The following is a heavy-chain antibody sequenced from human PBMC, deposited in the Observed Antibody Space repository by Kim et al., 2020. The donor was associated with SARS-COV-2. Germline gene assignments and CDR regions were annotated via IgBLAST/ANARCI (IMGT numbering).Heavy chain of an antibody. CDR3: ARDQSRITIFGVVINYYYMDV. J-gene: IGHJ6*03. V-gene: IGHV3-7*01. CDR1: GFTFSSYW. D-gene: IGHD3-3*01. Sequence: GGSLRLSCAASGFTFSSYWMSWVRQAPGKGLEWVANIKQDGSEKYYVDSVKGRFTISRDNAKNSLYLQMNSLRAEDTAVCYCARDQSRITIFGVVINYYYMDVWGKGTTVTVSS. CDR2: IKQDGSEK.